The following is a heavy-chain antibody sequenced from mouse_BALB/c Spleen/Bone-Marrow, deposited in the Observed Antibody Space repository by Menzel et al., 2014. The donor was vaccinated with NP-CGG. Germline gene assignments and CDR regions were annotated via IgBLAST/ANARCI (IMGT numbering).Heavy chain of an antibody. CDR3: ARHGYYGSRAIDY. Sequence: DVKLVESGGGLVQPGGSLKLSCAASGFTFSSYTMSWVRQTPEKRLEWVAYISNGGGSTYYPDTVKGRFTISRDNAKNTLYLQMSSLKSEDTAMYYCARHGYYGSRAIDYWGQGTSVTVSS. CDR2: ISNGGGST. CDR1: GFTFSSYT. D-gene: IGHD1-1*01. J-gene: IGHJ4*01. V-gene: IGHV5-12-2*01.